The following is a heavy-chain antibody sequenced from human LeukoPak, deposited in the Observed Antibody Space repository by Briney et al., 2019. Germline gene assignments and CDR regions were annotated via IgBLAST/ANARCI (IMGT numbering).Heavy chain of an antibody. J-gene: IGHJ5*02. Sequence: TGGSLRLSCAASGFTFSSYGMHWVRQAPGKGLEWVAVISYDGSNKYYADSVKGRFTISRDNSKNTLYLQMNSLRAEDTAVYYCAKDWYGGNERFDPWGQGTLVTVSS. CDR1: GFTFSSYG. CDR3: AKDWYGGNERFDP. D-gene: IGHD4-23*01. CDR2: ISYDGSNK. V-gene: IGHV3-30*18.